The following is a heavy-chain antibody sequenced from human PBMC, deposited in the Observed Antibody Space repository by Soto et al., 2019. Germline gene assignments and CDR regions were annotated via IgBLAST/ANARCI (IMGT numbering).Heavy chain of an antibody. D-gene: IGHD1-1*01. Sequence: QVQLVQSGAEVKKPGSSVKVSCKASGGTFSSYTISWVRQAPGQGLEWMGRIIPILGIANYAQKFQGRVTMTADKSTSTAYMELSSLRSEDTAVYYCAREIGDWNDVRDYWGQGTLVTVSS. V-gene: IGHV1-69*08. CDR2: IIPILGIA. CDR1: GGTFSSYT. J-gene: IGHJ4*02. CDR3: AREIGDWNDVRDY.